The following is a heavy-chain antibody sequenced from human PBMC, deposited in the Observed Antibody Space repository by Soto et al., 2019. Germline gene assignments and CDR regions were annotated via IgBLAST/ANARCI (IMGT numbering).Heavy chain of an antibody. CDR1: GFTFSSYG. V-gene: IGHV3-30*18. CDR3: EKAPSPCSDGSCYVDC. J-gene: IGHJ4*02. Sequence: QVQLVESGGGVVQPGRSLRLSCAASGFTFSSYGMYWVRQAPGKGLEWGEVISYDGSNKYYADSVKGRFTISRDNSNNKLYLQMNSLRAEATAVYYCEKAPSPCSDGSCYVDCWGQGTLVTVSS. CDR2: ISYDGSNK. D-gene: IGHD2-15*01.